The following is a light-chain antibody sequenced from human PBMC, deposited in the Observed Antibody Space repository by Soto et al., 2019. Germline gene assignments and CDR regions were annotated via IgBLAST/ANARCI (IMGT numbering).Light chain of an antibody. CDR3: QSYDSSLSGSEV. V-gene: IGLV1-40*01. CDR2: GNG. J-gene: IGLJ1*01. CDR1: SSNIGAGHD. Sequence: VLTQPPSVSGAPGQRVTVSCTGSSSNIGAGHDVHWYQQLPGTAPKLLIYGNGNRPSGVPDRFSGSKSGTSASLAITGLQAEDEADYYCQSYDSSLSGSEVFGTGTKVTVL.